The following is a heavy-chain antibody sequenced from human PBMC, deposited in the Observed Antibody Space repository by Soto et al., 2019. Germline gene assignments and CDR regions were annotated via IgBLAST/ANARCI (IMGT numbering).Heavy chain of an antibody. CDR3: AGALYVFSGGGAFDI. V-gene: IGHV1-18*01. D-gene: IGHD2-15*01. J-gene: IGHJ3*02. Sequence: QVQLVQSGAEVKKPGASVKVSCKASGYTFTSYGISWVRQAPGQGLEWMGWISAYNGNTNYAQKLQGRVTMTTDTSTSTAYMGLGSLRLDDPAVYYCAGALYVFSGGGAFDIWGQGTMVTVSS. CDR2: ISAYNGNT. CDR1: GYTFTSYG.